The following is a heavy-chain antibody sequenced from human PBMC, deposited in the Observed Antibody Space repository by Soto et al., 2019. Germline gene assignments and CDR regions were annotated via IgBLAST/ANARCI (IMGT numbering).Heavy chain of an antibody. CDR2: ICSDGSKK. V-gene: IGHV3-33*01. CDR3: ASTYDDFGY. Sequence: GGSLRLSCAASGFTFSSYGMHWVRQAPGKGLEWVAVICSDGSKKYYADSVKGRFTISGDNSQNTLYLQMNSLRAEDTAVYYCASTYDDFGYWGQGTLVTVSS. D-gene: IGHD4-17*01. J-gene: IGHJ4*02. CDR1: GFTFSSYG.